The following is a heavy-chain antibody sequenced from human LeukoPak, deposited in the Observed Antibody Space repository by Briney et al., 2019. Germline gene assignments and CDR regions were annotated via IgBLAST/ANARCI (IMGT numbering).Heavy chain of an antibody. J-gene: IGHJ4*02. CDR2: INEDGSTT. Sequence: GGSLRLSCAASGFTFSSNWFHWVRKAPGKGLVWVSLINEDGSTTNYADSVKGRSTIFRDNAKNTLYLQMNSLRADDTAVYYCVKDSPPRYSGSPPAYWGQGTLVTVSS. CDR3: VKDSPPRYSGSPPAY. CDR1: GFTFSSNW. D-gene: IGHD1-26*01. V-gene: IGHV3-74*01.